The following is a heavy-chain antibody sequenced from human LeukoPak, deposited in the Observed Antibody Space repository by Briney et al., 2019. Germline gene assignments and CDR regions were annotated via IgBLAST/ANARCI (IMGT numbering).Heavy chain of an antibody. J-gene: IGHJ4*02. V-gene: IGHV3-23*01. CDR2: ISGSGGST. CDR1: GFTLSNYA. CDR3: AAGYTTGWYVRYFDY. D-gene: IGHD6-19*01. Sequence: GASLRLSCVASGFTLSNYAMSWVRQAPGKGLEWVSSISGSGGSTYQAENVKGRFTISRDNSKSTLYLQMNSLRDEDTAIYYCAAGYTTGWYVRYFDYWGQGTLVTVSS.